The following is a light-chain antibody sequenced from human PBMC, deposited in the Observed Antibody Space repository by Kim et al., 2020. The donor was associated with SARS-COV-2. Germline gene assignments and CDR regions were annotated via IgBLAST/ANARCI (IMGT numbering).Light chain of an antibody. J-gene: IGLJ3*02. Sequence: KTVTISCTRSGGSIATNYVQWYQQRPGSAPTTVIYEDNQRPSGVPDRFSGSIDSSSNSASLTISGLKTEDEADYYCQSYDSSNHWVFGVGTQLAVL. V-gene: IGLV6-57*03. CDR2: EDN. CDR1: GGSIATNY. CDR3: QSYDSSNHWV.